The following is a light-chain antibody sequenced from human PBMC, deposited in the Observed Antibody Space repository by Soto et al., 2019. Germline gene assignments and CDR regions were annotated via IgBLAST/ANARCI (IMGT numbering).Light chain of an antibody. V-gene: IGLV1-51*01. Sequence: QSVLTQPPSISAAPGQKVTISCSGRSSNIGSNYVSWYQQLPGSAPKLLIYDSDKRPSAIPDRFSGSKSGTSATLAITGLQTGDEADYYCGTWDDSLSGLVVFGGGTKLTVL. CDR1: SSNIGSNY. J-gene: IGLJ2*01. CDR2: DSD. CDR3: GTWDDSLSGLVV.